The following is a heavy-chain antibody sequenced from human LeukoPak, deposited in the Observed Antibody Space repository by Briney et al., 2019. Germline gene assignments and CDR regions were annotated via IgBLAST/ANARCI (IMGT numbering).Heavy chain of an antibody. CDR1: GYTYTSYA. CDR2: INPSGGST. CDR3: ARDDYGDYDY. V-gene: IGHV1-46*01. Sequence: ASVMVSCKASGYTYTSYATNEVRQASGQGLDWMGIINPSGGSTSYAQKFQGRVTMTRDTSTSTVYMELSSLRSEDTAVYYCARDDYGDYDYWGQGTLVTVSS. J-gene: IGHJ4*02. D-gene: IGHD4-17*01.